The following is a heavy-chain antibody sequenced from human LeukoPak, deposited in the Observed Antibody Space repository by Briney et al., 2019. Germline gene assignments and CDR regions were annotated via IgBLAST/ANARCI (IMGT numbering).Heavy chain of an antibody. V-gene: IGHV2-70*04. D-gene: IGHD6-6*01. CDR1: GFSLSTSGMR. CDR3: ARRTSSSFYFDY. CDR2: IDWDDDK. Sequence: SGPTLVNPTQTLTLSCTFSGFSLSTSGMRVSWVRQPPGKALEWLARIDWDDDKFYSTSLKTRLTISKDASKNQVVLTMTNMDPVHTATYYCARRTSSSFYFDYWGQGTLVTVSS. J-gene: IGHJ4*02.